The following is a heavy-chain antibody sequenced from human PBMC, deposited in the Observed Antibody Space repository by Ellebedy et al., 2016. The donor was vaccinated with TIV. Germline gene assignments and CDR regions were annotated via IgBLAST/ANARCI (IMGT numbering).Heavy chain of an antibody. J-gene: IGHJ5*02. Sequence: PGGSLRLSCAVSGFTFSSYSMNWVRQAPGKGLEWVALISYDGSNEHYADSVRGRFTISRDNSKNTLYLQMNSLRVEDTAVYYCTKDGRSGSYYDGPESWGQGTLVTVSS. CDR1: GFTFSSYS. V-gene: IGHV3-30*18. CDR2: ISYDGSNE. D-gene: IGHD1-26*01. CDR3: TKDGRSGSYYDGPES.